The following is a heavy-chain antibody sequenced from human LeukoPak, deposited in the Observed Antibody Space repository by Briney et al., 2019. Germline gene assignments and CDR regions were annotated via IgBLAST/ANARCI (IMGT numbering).Heavy chain of an antibody. CDR1: GFTFKDYW. J-gene: IGHJ6*02. CDR3: ATYDNWVAGDV. D-gene: IGHD1-1*01. V-gene: IGHV3-7*01. CDR2: INKEGNEE. Sequence: GGSLRLSCTASGFTFKDYWMSWVRQAPGKGPEWVANINKEGNEEHFVDSVKGRFTVSRDNAKNSLFLRMDSLRVEDTAVYYCATYDNWVAGDVWGQGTTVSVSS.